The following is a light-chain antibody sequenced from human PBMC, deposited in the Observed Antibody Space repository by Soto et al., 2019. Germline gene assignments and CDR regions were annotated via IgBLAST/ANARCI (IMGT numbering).Light chain of an antibody. CDR3: QQYYSYPRT. V-gene: IGKV1-8*01. J-gene: IGKJ4*02. CDR2: AAS. CDR1: QGISSY. Sequence: AIRMTQSPSSLSASTGDRVTITCRASQGISSYLAWYQQKPGKAPKLLIYAASTLQSGVPSRFSGSVSVTDFTLTISCLQSEDSATYYCQQYYSYPRTFGGGTKVDIK.